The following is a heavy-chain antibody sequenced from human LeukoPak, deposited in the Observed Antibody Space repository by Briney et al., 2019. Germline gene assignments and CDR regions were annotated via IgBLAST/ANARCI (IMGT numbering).Heavy chain of an antibody. CDR3: ARARKTAGTRTGSLLFDY. CDR1: GFTFSSYD. Sequence: GGSLRLSCAASGFTFSSYDMHWVRHATGKGLEWVSAIGTAGDPYYPGSVKGRFTISRENAKDSLYLQMHSLRAGDTAEYYCARARKTAGTRTGSLLFDYWGREPWSPSPQ. D-gene: IGHD6-13*01. J-gene: IGHJ4*02. CDR2: IGTAGDP. V-gene: IGHV3-13*05.